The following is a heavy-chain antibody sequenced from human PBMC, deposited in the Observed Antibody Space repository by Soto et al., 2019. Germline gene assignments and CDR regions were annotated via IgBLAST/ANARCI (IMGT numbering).Heavy chain of an antibody. V-gene: IGHV4-39*01. CDR3: ARGGGRATVTTYYFDY. D-gene: IGHD4-4*01. J-gene: IGHJ4*02. CDR1: GGSVSSGNFY. Sequence: ASETLSLTCTVSGGSVSSGNFYWGWIRQTPGKGLEWIGNIYYNGDTSHNPSLKSRVTISVDTSKNQFSLKLSSVTAADTAVYYCARGGGRATVTTYYFDYWGQGTLVTVSS. CDR2: IYYNGDT.